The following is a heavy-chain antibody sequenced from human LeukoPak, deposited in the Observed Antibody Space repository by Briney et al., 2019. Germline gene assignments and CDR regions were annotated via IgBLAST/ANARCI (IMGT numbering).Heavy chain of an antibody. J-gene: IGHJ5*02. D-gene: IGHD3-10*01. CDR2: ISSSGST. Sequence: PSGTLSLSCTVSGDSISSGAYYWSWNRQPAGKGLEWIGRISSSGSTNYNPCLKSRVTISVDTSKNQFSLKLSSVTAADTAVYYCARRRLLWFGGINWFDPWGEGTLVTVSS. V-gene: IGHV4-61*02. CDR3: ARRRLLWFGGINWFDP. CDR1: GDSISSGAYY.